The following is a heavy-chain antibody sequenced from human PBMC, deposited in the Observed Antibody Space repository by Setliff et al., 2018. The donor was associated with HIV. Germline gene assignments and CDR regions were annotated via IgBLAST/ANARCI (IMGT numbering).Heavy chain of an antibody. V-gene: IGHV4-34*01. D-gene: IGHD2-8*02. J-gene: IGHJ6*03. Sequence: PSETLSLTCAVYGGSFSGYCWSWIRQPPGKGLEWIGEIQHSGRINYNPSLRSRVTTSVDTSKNQFSLRLRSVTAADTAVYYCARVSSTYWYSIFRNYYSHTDVWGKGTTVTVSS. CDR1: GGSFSGYC. CDR2: IQHSGRI. CDR3: ARVSSTYWYSIFRNYYSHTDV.